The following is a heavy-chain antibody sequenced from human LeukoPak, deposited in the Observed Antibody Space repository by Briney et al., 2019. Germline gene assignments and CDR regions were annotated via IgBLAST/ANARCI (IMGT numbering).Heavy chain of an antibody. J-gene: IGHJ3*02. CDR3: ARLPCSGYSCYSGIRAFDI. V-gene: IGHV4-34*01. Sequence: SETLSLTCAVYGGSFSGYYWNWIRQSPGKGLEWIGEINHSGTTNYNPSLKSRVTISLDTSKNQFSLKVTSVTAADTAVYYCARLPCSGYSCYSGIRAFDIWGQGTMVTVSS. CDR1: GGSFSGYY. D-gene: IGHD2-15*01. CDR2: INHSGTT.